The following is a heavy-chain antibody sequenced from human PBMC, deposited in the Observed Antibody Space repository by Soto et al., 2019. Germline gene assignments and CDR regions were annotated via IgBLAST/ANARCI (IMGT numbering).Heavy chain of an antibody. J-gene: IGHJ3*02. D-gene: IGHD3-9*01. CDR3: AKYWKDYDSWYRRSNAFDI. V-gene: IGHV3-7*01. CDR2: IKQDGSEK. Sequence: PGGSLRLSCAASGFTFSSYWMSWVRQAPGKGLEWVANIKQDGSEKYFVDSVRGRFTISRGNAKNSVSLQMNSLRAEDTAVYYCAKYWKDYDSWYRRSNAFDIWGQGTMVTVSS. CDR1: GFTFSSYW.